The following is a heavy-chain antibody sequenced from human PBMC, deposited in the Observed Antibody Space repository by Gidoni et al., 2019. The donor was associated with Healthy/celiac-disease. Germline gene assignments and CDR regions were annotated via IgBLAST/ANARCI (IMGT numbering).Heavy chain of an antibody. J-gene: IGHJ5*02. CDR2: IYTSGST. V-gene: IGHV4-61*02. Sequence: QVQLQESGPGLVKPSQTLSLTCTVSGGSISSGSYYWSWIRQPAGKGLEWIGRIYTSGSTNYNPSLKSRVTISVDTSKNQFSLKLSSVTAADTAVYYCARGHCSSTSCFPNWFDPWGQGTLVTVSS. D-gene: IGHD2-2*01. CDR3: ARGHCSSTSCFPNWFDP. CDR1: GGSISSGSYY.